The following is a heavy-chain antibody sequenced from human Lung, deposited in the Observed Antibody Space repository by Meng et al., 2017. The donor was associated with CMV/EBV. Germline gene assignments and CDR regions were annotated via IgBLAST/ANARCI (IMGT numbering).Heavy chain of an antibody. CDR2: IGATAGGT. CDR1: GLTFSSYG. J-gene: IGHJ4*02. Sequence: GESLKISCAASGLTFSSYGMSWVRQAPGKGLEWVSSIGATAGGTYYADSVKGRFTISRDNAKNTLYLQMNSLSAEDTAVYYCAKYSAVGERLYYFDYWGQGKXVNGAS. CDR3: AKYSAVGERLYYFDY. D-gene: IGHD2-21*01. V-gene: IGHV3-23*01.